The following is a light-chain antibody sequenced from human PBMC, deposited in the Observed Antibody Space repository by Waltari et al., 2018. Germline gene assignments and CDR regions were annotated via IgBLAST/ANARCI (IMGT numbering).Light chain of an antibody. CDR2: GAS. CDR3: QQYNNWWT. CDR1: QSVSSN. J-gene: IGKJ1*01. V-gene: IGKV3-15*01. Sequence: EIVMTQSPATLSVSPGERATLSCMASQSVSSNLAWYQQKPGQAPRLIIYGASTRATGIPATFSGSGSGTEFTLTINSLQSEDFAVYYCQQYNNWWTFGQGTKVEIK.